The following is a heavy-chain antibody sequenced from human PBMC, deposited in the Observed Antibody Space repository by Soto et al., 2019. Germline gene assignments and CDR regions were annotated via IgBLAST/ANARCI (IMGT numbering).Heavy chain of an antibody. V-gene: IGHV4-34*01. CDR2: INHSGST. Sequence: SETLSLTCAVYGGSFSGYYWSWIRQPPGKGLEWIGEINHSGSTNYNPSLKSRVTISVDTSKNQFSLKLSSVTAADTAVYYCARLRGYCSSTSCIYYYYYGMDVWGQGTTVTVSS. CDR3: ARLRGYCSSTSCIYYYYYGMDV. CDR1: GGSFSGYY. J-gene: IGHJ6*02. D-gene: IGHD2-2*01.